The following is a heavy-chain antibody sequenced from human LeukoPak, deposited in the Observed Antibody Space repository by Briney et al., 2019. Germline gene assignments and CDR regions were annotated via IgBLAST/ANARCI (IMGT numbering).Heavy chain of an antibody. CDR2: ISAYNGNT. J-gene: IGHJ4*02. CDR3: ARLDPMIVPY. CDR1: GYTFTSYY. D-gene: IGHD3-22*01. V-gene: IGHV1-18*04. Sequence: ASVKVSCKASGYTFTSYYMHWVRQAPGQGLEWMGWISAYNGNTNYAQKLQGRVTMTTDTSTSTAYMELRSLRSDDTAVYYCARLDPMIVPYWGQGTLVTVSS.